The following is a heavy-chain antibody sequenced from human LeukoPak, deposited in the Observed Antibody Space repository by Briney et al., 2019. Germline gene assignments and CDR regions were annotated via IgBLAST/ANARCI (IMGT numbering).Heavy chain of an antibody. CDR3: ARHRFSLVRGVHIPNWFDP. V-gene: IGHV4-38-2*02. CDR2: IYYSGFS. CDR1: GYSISSGYY. J-gene: IGHJ5*02. Sequence: SETLSLTCTVSGYSISSGYYWGWIRQPPGKGLEWIGSIYYSGFSYYKPSLKSRVTISVDTSKNQFSLKLNSVIDADTAVYYCARHRFSLVRGVHIPNWFDPWGQGTLVTVSS. D-gene: IGHD3-10*01.